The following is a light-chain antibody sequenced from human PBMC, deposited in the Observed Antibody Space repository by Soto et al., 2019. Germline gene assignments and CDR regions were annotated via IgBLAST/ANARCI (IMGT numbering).Light chain of an antibody. Sequence: DIQMTQSPSSLSASVGDRVTITCRASQSISSYLNWYQQKPGKAPKLLIYAASNLQSGVPSRFSGSGSGTDFTLTINSLQPEDFATYYCQQSYSIPLTFGGGTKVEIK. V-gene: IGKV1-39*01. J-gene: IGKJ4*01. CDR3: QQSYSIPLT. CDR2: AAS. CDR1: QSISSY.